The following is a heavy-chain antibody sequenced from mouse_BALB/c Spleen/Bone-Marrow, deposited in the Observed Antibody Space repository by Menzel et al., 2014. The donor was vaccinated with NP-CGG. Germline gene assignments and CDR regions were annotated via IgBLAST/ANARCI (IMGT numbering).Heavy chain of an antibody. CDR2: IDPSDSYT. CDR1: GYTFTSYW. Sequence: QVQLQQSGAELVKPGASVKLPCKASGYTFTSYWMHWVKQRPGQGLEWVGEIDPSDSYTNYNQKFKGKATLTVDKSSSTAYMQLSSLTSEDSAVYYCARDSITTVVATDYWGQGTTLTVSS. J-gene: IGHJ2*01. V-gene: IGHV1-69*02. D-gene: IGHD1-1*01. CDR3: ARDSITTVVATDY.